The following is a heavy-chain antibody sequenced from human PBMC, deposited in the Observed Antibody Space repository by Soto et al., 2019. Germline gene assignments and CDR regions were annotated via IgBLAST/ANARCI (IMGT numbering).Heavy chain of an antibody. CDR1: GGSFSGYY. D-gene: IGHD1-26*01. CDR2: INHSGST. CDR3: ARARYSGSYYFELFDY. V-gene: IGHV4-34*01. J-gene: IGHJ4*02. Sequence: PSETLSLTCAVYGGSFSGYYWSWIRQPPGKGLEWIGEINHSGSTNYNPSLKSRVTISVDTSKNQFSLKLSSVTAADTAVYYCARARYSGSYYFELFDYWGQGTLVTVSS.